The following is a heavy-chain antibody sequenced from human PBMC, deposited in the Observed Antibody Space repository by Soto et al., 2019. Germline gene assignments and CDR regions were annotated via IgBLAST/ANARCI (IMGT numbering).Heavy chain of an antibody. CDR1: GYTFTSYY. D-gene: IGHD2-15*01. J-gene: IGHJ3*02. CDR3: ARDYHVAAPSAFDI. CDR2: INPSGGST. Sequence: ASVKVSCKASGYTFTSYYMHWVRQAPGQELEWMGIINPSGGSTSYAQKFQGRVTMTRDTSTSTVYMELRSLRSDDTAVYYCARDYHVAAPSAFDIWGQGTMVTVSS. V-gene: IGHV1-46*01.